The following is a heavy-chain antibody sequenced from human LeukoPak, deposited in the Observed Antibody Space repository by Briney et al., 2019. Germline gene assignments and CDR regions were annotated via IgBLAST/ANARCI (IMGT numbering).Heavy chain of an antibody. D-gene: IGHD3-3*01. CDR1: GFGFSNAW. V-gene: IGHV3-15*01. CDR2: IKSKTEGGTT. CDR3: TTDIWTALRRDH. J-gene: IGHJ4*02. Sequence: KSGGSLRLSCAASGFGFSNAWMNWVRQAPGKGLEWVGHIKSKTEGGTTDYAAPVKGRFTISRDDSKNTLYLQMNRLTNEDTAVYYCTTDIWTALRRDHWGQGTVVTVSS.